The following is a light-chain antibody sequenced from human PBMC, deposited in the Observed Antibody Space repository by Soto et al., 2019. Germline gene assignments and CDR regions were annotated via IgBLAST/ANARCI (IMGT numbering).Light chain of an antibody. V-gene: IGLV1-40*01. CDR2: GNT. Sequence: QSALTQPPSASGTPGQRVTISCTGSSSNIGAGYAVHWYQQLPGKAPKLLIYGNTNRPSGVPDRFSGSKSGTSASLAITGLQAEDEADYYCQSYDSSLSASYVFGGGTKVTVL. CDR3: QSYDSSLSASYV. CDR1: SSNIGAGYA. J-gene: IGLJ1*01.